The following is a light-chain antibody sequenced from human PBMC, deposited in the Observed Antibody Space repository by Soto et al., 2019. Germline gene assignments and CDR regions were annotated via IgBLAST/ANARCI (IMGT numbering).Light chain of an antibody. J-gene: IGLJ1*01. CDR2: GNN. CDR3: QSSDNSLRGYV. Sequence: QSVLTQPASMSGAPGQRVTISCTGSRFNIGTGYDVDWYQQVPGTAPKLLIYGNNNRPSGVPDRFSVSKSGTSASLAITGLQADDSADYYCQSSDNSLRGYVFGTGTKLTVL. V-gene: IGLV1-40*01. CDR1: RFNIGTGYD.